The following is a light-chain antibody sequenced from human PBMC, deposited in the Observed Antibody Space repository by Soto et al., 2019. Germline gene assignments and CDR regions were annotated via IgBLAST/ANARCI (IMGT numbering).Light chain of an antibody. V-gene: IGLV6-57*04. CDR2: EDN. CDR3: HSYHSGNVV. Sequence: NFMLTQPHSVSESPGKTVTISCTRSSGSIASNYVQWYQQRPGSAPTPVIYEDNERPSGVPDRFSGSIDSSSNSASLTIAGLKTDDEADFYGHSYHSGNVVFGGGTKVTVL. J-gene: IGLJ2*01. CDR1: SGSIASNY.